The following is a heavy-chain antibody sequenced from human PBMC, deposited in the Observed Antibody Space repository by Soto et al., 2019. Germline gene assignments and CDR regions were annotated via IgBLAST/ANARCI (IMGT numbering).Heavy chain of an antibody. J-gene: IGHJ4*02. CDR1: GFTFSSYS. D-gene: IGHD6-6*01. CDR2: ISSSSSYI. CDR3: ARETYSSSSVCDY. Sequence: GGSLRLSCAASGFTFSSYSMNWVHQAPGKGLEWVSSISSSSSYIYYADSVKGRFTISRDNAKNSLYLQMNSLRAEDTAVYYCARETYSSSSVCDYWGQGTLVTVSS. V-gene: IGHV3-21*01.